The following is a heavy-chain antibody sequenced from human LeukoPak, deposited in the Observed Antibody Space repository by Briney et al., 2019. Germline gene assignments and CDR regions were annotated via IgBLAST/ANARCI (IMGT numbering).Heavy chain of an antibody. CDR3: ASEPGLSRGAVYAMDV. J-gene: IGHJ6*02. CDR1: GITLMSYT. D-gene: IGHD3-22*01. Sequence: GGSLRLSCSASGITLMSYTVHWLRRAPGRGLEWLTLVLDNTDFAYHADSVKGRFIISRDTSKNVVYLQMNSLRPEDTAVYYCASEPGLSRGAVYAMDVWGQGTTVTVSS. V-gene: IGHV3-30-3*01. CDR2: VLDNTDFA.